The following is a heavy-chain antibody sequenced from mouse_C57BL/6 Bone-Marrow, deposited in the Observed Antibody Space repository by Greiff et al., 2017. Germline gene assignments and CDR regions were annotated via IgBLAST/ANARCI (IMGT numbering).Heavy chain of an antibody. V-gene: IGHV12-3*01. D-gene: IGHD2-2*01. CDR2: ITHSGET. CDR1: GFPITSGYY. Sequence: VQVVESGPGLVKPSQSLFLTCSITGFPITSGYYWIWIRQSPGKPLEWMGYITHSGETFYNPSLQSPISITRETSKNQFFLQLNSVTTEDTAMYYCAGDLYYGYGVFAYWGQGTLVTVSA. CDR3: AGDLYYGYGVFAY. J-gene: IGHJ3*01.